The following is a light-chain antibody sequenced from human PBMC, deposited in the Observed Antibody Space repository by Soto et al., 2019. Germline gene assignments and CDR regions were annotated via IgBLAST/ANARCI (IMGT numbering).Light chain of an antibody. J-gene: IGLJ1*01. CDR3: SSYTSSNTPYV. Sequence: QSALTQPASVSGSPGQSITISCSGTSSDIGTYDHVAWFQQFPGKTPKLVIYSVSDRPSGVSYRFSGSKSGNTASLTISGLQADDEADYYCSSYTSSNTPYVFGTGTKLTVL. CDR2: SVS. V-gene: IGLV2-14*01. CDR1: SSDIGTYDH.